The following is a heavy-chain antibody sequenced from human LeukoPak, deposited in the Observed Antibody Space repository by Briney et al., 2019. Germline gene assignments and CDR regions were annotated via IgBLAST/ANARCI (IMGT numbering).Heavy chain of an antibody. CDR3: ARHTSWYSAFDI. CDR1: GGSIGSSNYY. CDR2: IYFSGNT. V-gene: IGHV4-39*01. D-gene: IGHD6-13*01. Sequence: PSETLSLTCTVSGGSIGSSNYYWGWIRQPPGKGLEWIGSIYFSGNTYYNPSLKSRVTISVDTSKNHFSLKLSSVTAADTTVYYCARHTSWYSAFDIWGQGTMVTVSS. J-gene: IGHJ3*02.